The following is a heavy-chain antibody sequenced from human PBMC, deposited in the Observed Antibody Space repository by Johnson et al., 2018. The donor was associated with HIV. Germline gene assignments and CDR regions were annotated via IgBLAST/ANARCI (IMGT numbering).Heavy chain of an antibody. CDR1: GLTFRNYA. CDR2: ISASGLSP. CDR3: AKDPSNWGLDGFDI. Sequence: VQLVESGGGLVQPGGSLRLSCAAAGLTFRNYAMTWVRQAPGKGLEWVSGISASGLSPYYADSVKGRFTISRDNSKNTLYLQMNSLRAEDTAIYYVAKDPSNWGLDGFDIWGQGTMVTVSS. V-gene: IGHV3-23*04. J-gene: IGHJ3*02. D-gene: IGHD7-27*01.